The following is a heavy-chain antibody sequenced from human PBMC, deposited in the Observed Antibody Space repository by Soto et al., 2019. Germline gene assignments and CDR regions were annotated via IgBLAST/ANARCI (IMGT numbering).Heavy chain of an antibody. CDR1: GGSFSKFA. Sequence: QVQLVQSGTEVKTPGSSVKVSCKASGGSFSKFAINWVRQAPGQGLEWMGGIIPTLGTTDYAHKFQGRVKITADEATRTAYMELSGLRSEDTAVYYCARDDATHCGDDCDRYFYYGMDVWGQGTTVTVSS. CDR3: ARDDATHCGDDCDRYFYYGMDV. V-gene: IGHV1-69*01. J-gene: IGHJ6*02. D-gene: IGHD2-21*02. CDR2: IIPTLGTT.